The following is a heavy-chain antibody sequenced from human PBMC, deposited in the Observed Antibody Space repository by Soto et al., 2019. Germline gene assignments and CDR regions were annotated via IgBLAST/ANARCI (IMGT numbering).Heavy chain of an antibody. CDR1: GGSISSYY. V-gene: IGHV4-59*01. D-gene: IGHD6-13*01. CDR2: IYYSGST. J-gene: IGHJ6*03. Sequence: QVQLQESGPGLVKPSETLSLTCTVSGGSISSYYWRWIRQPPRKGLEWIGYIYYSGSTNYNTPLKSRVTISVDTPKHQFSLKLSSGTAADTAVYYCARGKKQLGYYYYYMDVRGKGTTVTVSS. CDR3: ARGKKQLGYYYYYMDV.